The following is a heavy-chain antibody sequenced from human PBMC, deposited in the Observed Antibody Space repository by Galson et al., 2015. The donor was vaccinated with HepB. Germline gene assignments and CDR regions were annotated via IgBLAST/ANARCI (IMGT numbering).Heavy chain of an antibody. J-gene: IGHJ4*02. D-gene: IGHD3-22*01. CDR2: IYWDDDK. Sequence: PALVKPTQTLTLTCTFSGFSLSTSGVGVGWIRQPPGKALEWLALIYWDDDKRYSPSLKSRLTITKDTSKNQVVLTMTNMDPVDTAIYYCAHYNYDSSRFDYWGQGTLVTVSS. V-gene: IGHV2-5*02. CDR3: AHYNYDSSRFDY. CDR1: GFSLSTSGVG.